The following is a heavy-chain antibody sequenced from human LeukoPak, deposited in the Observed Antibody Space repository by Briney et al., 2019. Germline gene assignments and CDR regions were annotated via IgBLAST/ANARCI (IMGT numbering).Heavy chain of an antibody. CDR3: VRGVYGGDV. D-gene: IGHD5/OR15-5a*01. J-gene: IGHJ6*04. V-gene: IGHV1-2*02. CDR1: GYIFITHY. Sequence: ASVKVSCKASGYIFITHYIQWVRQAPGQGLEWMGWIDPDSGGTKYAQKFQGRATLTRDTSTSTAYMELTRLRSDDTAVYFCVRGVYGGDVWGKGTTVTVSS. CDR2: IDPDSGGT.